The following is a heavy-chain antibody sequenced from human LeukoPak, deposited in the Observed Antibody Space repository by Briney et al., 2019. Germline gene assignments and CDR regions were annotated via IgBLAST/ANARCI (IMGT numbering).Heavy chain of an antibody. Sequence: PSETLSLTCAVYGGSFSGYYWSWIRQPPGKGLEWIGEINHSGSTNYNPSLKSRVTISVDTSKNQFSLKLSSVTAADTAVYYCARALKKALGSGSYYNLFGLDPWGQGTLVTVSS. CDR1: GGSFSGYY. J-gene: IGHJ5*02. D-gene: IGHD3-10*01. V-gene: IGHV4-34*01. CDR2: INHSGST. CDR3: ARALKKALGSGSYYNLFGLDP.